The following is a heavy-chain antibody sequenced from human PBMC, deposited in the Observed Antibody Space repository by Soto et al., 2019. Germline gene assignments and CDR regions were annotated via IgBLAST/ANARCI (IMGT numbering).Heavy chain of an antibody. D-gene: IGHD1-26*01. CDR1: GGSISTRSSY. CDR2: IYYIGNT. V-gene: IGHV4-39*02. Sequence: QLQLQESGPGLVKPSETLSLTCTVTGGSISTRSSYWGWIRQPPGKGLEWIGSIYYIGNTYYNPFLKSRVAISIDSSNTRFSLNLNSVTTADTAVYYCGAQYYVAKGYHFDTWGQGTMVTVSS. CDR3: GAQYYVAKGYHFDT. J-gene: IGHJ4*02.